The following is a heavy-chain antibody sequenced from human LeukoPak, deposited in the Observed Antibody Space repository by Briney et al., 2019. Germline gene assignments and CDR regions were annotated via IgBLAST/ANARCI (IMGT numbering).Heavy chain of an antibody. CDR1: GFTFSSYW. Sequence: GGSLRLSCAASGFTFSSYWMCWVRQDPGKGLAWVSCIKTDGSITAYAGSVKGRFTISRDNAKNTLYLQMNSLRDEDTAVYYCARGRIDIIRGEGSWFDSWGQGTLVTVSS. V-gene: IGHV3-74*01. D-gene: IGHD3-10*01. CDR2: IKTDGSIT. J-gene: IGHJ5*01. CDR3: ARGRIDIIRGEGSWFDS.